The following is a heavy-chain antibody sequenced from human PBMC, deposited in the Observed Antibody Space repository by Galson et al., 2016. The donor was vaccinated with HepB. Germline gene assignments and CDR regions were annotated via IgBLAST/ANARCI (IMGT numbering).Heavy chain of an antibody. V-gene: IGHV4-59*01. Sequence: SETLSLTCTVSGASISNGYWSWIRQPPGKGLEWIGYLHYSGSTNYNPSLKSRVSMSVDTSKNQFSLKLSFVTAADTAVYFCARVVEGRRGRNCPLKPYYYYAMDVWGQGTTVTVSS. CDR2: LHYSGST. CDR3: ARVVEGRRGRNCPLKPYYYYAMDV. D-gene: IGHD1-1*01. CDR1: GASISNGY. J-gene: IGHJ6*02.